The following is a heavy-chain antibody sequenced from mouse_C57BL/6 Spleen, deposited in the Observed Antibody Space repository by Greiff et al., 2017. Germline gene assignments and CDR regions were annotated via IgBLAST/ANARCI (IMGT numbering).Heavy chain of an antibody. CDR1: GYAFSSSW. V-gene: IGHV1-82*01. Sequence: LVESGPELVKPGASVKISCKASGYAFSSSWMNWVKQRPGKGLEWIGRICPGDGDTNYNGKFKGKATLTADKSSSTAYMQLSSLTSEDSAVYFCARITTVPGGAMDYWGQGTSVTVSS. J-gene: IGHJ4*01. CDR2: ICPGDGDT. CDR3: ARITTVPGGAMDY. D-gene: IGHD1-1*01.